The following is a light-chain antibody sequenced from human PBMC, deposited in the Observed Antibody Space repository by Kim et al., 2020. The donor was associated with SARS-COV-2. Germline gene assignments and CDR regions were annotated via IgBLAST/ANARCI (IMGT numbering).Light chain of an antibody. CDR2: DAS. V-gene: IGKV3-11*01. Sequence: EIVLTQSPATLSLSPGERATLSYRASQSVSSYLAWYQQKPGQAPRLLIYDASNRATGIPARFSGSGSGTDLTLTISSLEPEDFAVYYCKLRSTPQLATIGQGTRLEI. CDR1: QSVSSY. CDR3: KLRSTPQLAT. J-gene: IGKJ5*01.